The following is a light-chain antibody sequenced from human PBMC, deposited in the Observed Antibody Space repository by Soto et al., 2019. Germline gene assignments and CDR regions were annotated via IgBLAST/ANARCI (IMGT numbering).Light chain of an antibody. CDR1: QGINSY. J-gene: IGKJ4*01. CDR2: AAS. Sequence: DIQLPQSPSFLSASVGDRVTITCRASQGINSYLAWYQQKPWKAPKLLIYAASTLQSGVPSRFGGSGSGTEVTLTISSLQPEDFATYYCQQLNSYPFLTFGGGTKVEIK. CDR3: QQLNSYPFLT. V-gene: IGKV1-9*01.